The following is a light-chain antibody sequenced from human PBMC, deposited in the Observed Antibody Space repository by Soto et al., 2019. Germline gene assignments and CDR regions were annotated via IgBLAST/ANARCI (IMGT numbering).Light chain of an antibody. CDR1: SSDVGGYNY. Sequence: QSALTQPASVSGSPGQSITISCTGTSSDVGGYNYVSWYQQHPGKAPKLMIYDVSNRPSGVSNRFSGSKSGNTASLTISGLQAEDEANYSCRSYTSTSTSGYVFGTGTKLTVL. CDR3: RSYTSTSTSGYV. J-gene: IGLJ1*01. V-gene: IGLV2-14*01. CDR2: DVS.